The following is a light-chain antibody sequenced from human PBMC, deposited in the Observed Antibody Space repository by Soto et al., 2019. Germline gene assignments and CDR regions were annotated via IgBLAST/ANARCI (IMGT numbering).Light chain of an antibody. Sequence: EIVLTQSPATLSFSPGERATLSCRDSQSVSSYLAWYQQKPGQAPRLLIYDASNRATGIPARFSGSGSGTDFTLTISSLEPEDCPGYYCQHRSNWPPYTFGQGTKLEIK. V-gene: IGKV3-11*01. J-gene: IGKJ2*01. CDR2: DAS. CDR1: QSVSSY. CDR3: QHRSNWPPYT.